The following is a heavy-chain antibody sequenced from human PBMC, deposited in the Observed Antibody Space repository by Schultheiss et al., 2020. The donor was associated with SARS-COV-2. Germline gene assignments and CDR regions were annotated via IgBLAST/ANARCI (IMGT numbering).Heavy chain of an antibody. Sequence: ASVKVSCKASGYTFTSYWISWVRQMPGKGLEWMGWISAYNGNTNYAQKLQGRVTMTTDTSTSTAYMELRSLRSDDTAVYYCARDRSIAVAGYHDAFDIWGQGTMVTVSS. CDR2: ISAYNGNT. CDR1: GYTFTSYW. D-gene: IGHD6-19*01. CDR3: ARDRSIAVAGYHDAFDI. J-gene: IGHJ3*02. V-gene: IGHV1-18*04.